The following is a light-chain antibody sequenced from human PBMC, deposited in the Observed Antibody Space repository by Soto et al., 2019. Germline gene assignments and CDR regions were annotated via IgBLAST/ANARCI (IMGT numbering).Light chain of an antibody. J-gene: IGKJ1*01. V-gene: IGKV1-5*01. Sequence: DIQMTQSPSTLSASVGDRVTITCRASQSVSSWLARYQQKPGKAPNLLIYDASSLESGVPSRFSGSGSGTEFTLTISGLHPDDFATYFCQQYKTYSTFGQGTKVDIK. CDR1: QSVSSW. CDR2: DAS. CDR3: QQYKTYST.